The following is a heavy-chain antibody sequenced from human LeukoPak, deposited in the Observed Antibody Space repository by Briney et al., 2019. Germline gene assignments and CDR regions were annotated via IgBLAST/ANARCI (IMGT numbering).Heavy chain of an antibody. Sequence: PSETLSLTCIVSGGSISSNNYYWGWIRQPPGKGLEWIGSIYYSGSTYYNPSLKSRVTISLDTSKNQFSLKLSSVTAADTAVYYCARGEYYYDSSGSNAAEYFQHWGQGTLVTVSS. V-gene: IGHV4-39*07. J-gene: IGHJ1*01. D-gene: IGHD3-22*01. CDR3: ARGEYYYDSSGSNAAEYFQH. CDR1: GGSISSNNYY. CDR2: IYYSGST.